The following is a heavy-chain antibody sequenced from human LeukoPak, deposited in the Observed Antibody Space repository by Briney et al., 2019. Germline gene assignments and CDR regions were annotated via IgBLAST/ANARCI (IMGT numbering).Heavy chain of an antibody. CDR2: IKQDGSEK. CDR1: GFTFSSYW. D-gene: IGHD2-15*01. V-gene: IGHV3-7*01. J-gene: IGHJ6*03. CDR3: ARVARKLYCSGGSCYSGYYYYYMDV. Sequence: GGSLRLSCAASGFTFSSYWMSWVRQAPGKGLEWVANIKQDGSEKYYVDSVKGRFTISRDNAKNSLYLQMNSLRAEDTAVYYCARVARKLYCSGGSCYSGYYYYYMDVGGKGTTVTISS.